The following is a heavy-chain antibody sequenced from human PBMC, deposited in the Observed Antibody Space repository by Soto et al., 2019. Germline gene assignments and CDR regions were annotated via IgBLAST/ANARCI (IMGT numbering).Heavy chain of an antibody. V-gene: IGHV3-23*01. CDR3: EKTLTYNSVNDAFDF. J-gene: IGHJ3*01. Sequence: PGGSLRLSCAASGFTFSDFAMNWVRQAPGKGLEWVSGLSVDGQSTYYADSVKGRFTISRDNSDNTVYLHLNSLTADDTAVYYCEKTLTYNSVNDAFDFWGQGTLVTV. CDR1: GFTFSDFA. D-gene: IGHD1-20*01. CDR2: LSVDGQST.